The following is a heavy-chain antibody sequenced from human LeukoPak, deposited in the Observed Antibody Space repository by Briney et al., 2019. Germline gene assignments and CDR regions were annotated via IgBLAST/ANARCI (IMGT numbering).Heavy chain of an antibody. CDR1: GFTFSSYS. J-gene: IGHJ4*02. CDR3: ARVKTMVPQDY. CDR2: ISSSSSYL. V-gene: IGHV3-21*01. Sequence: PGGFLRLSCAASGFTFSSYSMNWVRQAPGKGLEWVSSISSSSSYLYYADSVKGRFTISRDNAKNSLYLQMNSLRAEDTAVYYCARVKTMVPQDYWGQGTLVTVSS. D-gene: IGHD3-10*01.